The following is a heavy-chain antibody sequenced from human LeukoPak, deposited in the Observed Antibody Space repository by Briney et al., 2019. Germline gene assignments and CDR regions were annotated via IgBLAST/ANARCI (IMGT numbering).Heavy chain of an antibody. Sequence: RSSETLSLTCTVSGGSISSYYWSWIRQPPGKGLEWIGYISYSGSTNYNPSLKSRVTISLDTSKNQFSLKLTSVTAADTAVYYCASGDIATAGYYFDYWGQGTLVTVSS. D-gene: IGHD6-13*01. CDR2: ISYSGST. V-gene: IGHV4-59*01. J-gene: IGHJ4*02. CDR3: ASGDIATAGYYFDY. CDR1: GGSISSYY.